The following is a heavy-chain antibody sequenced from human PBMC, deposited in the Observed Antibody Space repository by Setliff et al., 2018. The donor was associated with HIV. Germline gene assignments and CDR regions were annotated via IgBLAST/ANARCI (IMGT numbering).Heavy chain of an antibody. CDR1: GFSLRDHW. V-gene: IGHV3-74*01. Sequence: GGSLRLSCAASGFSLRDHWMHWVRQAPGKGLEWVSGISWNSGSIGYAGSVRGRFTISRDNAKNTMYLQMNSLRVEDTAVYYCVRDSNTISTTDAFDIWGQGTVVTVSS. CDR3: VRDSNTISTTDAFDI. J-gene: IGHJ3*02. D-gene: IGHD1-1*01. CDR2: ISWNSGSI.